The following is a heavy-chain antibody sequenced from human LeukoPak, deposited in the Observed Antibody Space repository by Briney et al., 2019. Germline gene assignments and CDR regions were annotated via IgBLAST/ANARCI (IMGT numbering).Heavy chain of an antibody. V-gene: IGHV4-61*01. CDR1: GGSVSSGSYY. D-gene: IGHD3-10*01. J-gene: IGHJ4*02. CDR2: IYYSGST. Sequence: SEALSLTCTVSGGSVSSGSYYWSWIRQPPGKGLEWIGYIYYSGSTNYNPSLKSRVTISVDTSKNQFSLKLSSVTAADTAVYYCARDSDGSGSYGHWGQGTLVTVSS. CDR3: ARDSDGSGSYGH.